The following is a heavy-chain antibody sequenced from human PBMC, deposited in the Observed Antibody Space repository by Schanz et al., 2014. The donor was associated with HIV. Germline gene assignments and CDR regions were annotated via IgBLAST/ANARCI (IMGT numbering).Heavy chain of an antibody. CDR3: ARGDFGGNSVDY. CDR2: IRHTGGT. J-gene: IGHJ4*01. D-gene: IGHD2-21*02. Sequence: QVQLQQWGAGLLKPSETLSLTCAVYGGSFRGYYWTWIRQFPGVGLEWIGKIRHTGGTNYNPSLKGRVTMSVDTSKNQFSLNLPSVTAADTAIYFCARGDFGGNSVDYWGHGNLVTVSS. V-gene: IGHV4-34*01. CDR1: GGSFRGYY.